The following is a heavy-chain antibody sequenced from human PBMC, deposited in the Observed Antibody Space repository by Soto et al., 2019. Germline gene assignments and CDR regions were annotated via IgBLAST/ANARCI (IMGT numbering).Heavy chain of an antibody. V-gene: IGHV4-59*08. D-gene: IGHD2-21*01. CDR3: ARLSYSTYRYYYYYMDV. J-gene: IGHJ6*03. Sequence: PSETLSLTCTVSGGSISSYYWSWIRQPPWKGLEWIGYIYYSGSTNYNPSLKSRVTISVDTSKNQFSLKLSSVTAADTAVYYCARLSYSTYRYYYYYMDVWGKGTTVTVSS. CDR2: IYYSGST. CDR1: GGSISSYY.